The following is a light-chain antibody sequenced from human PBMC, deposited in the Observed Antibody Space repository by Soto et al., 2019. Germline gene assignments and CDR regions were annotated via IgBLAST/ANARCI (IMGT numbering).Light chain of an antibody. CDR3: SSFTSSNTHV. Sequence: QCVLTQPASVSGPPRQSITISCTGTSSDVGNYNYVSWYQHHPGKAPKLLISGVSNRPSGISNRFSGSKSGNTASLTISGLQAEDEGHYYCSSFTSSNTHVFGTGTKVTVL. V-gene: IGLV2-14*01. J-gene: IGLJ1*01. CDR2: GVS. CDR1: SSDVGNYNY.